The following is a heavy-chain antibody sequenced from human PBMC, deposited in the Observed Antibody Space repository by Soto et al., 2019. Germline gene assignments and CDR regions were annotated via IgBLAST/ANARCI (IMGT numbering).Heavy chain of an antibody. CDR1: GGSISSYY. Sequence: PSETLSLTCTVSGGSISSYYWSWIRQPPGKGLEWIGYIYYSGSTNYNPSLKSRVTISVDTSKNQFSLKLSSVTAADTAVYYCARQGDYDFWSGYYYPGLPYYYGMDVWGQGTTVTVSS. J-gene: IGHJ6*02. V-gene: IGHV4-59*01. D-gene: IGHD3-3*01. CDR2: IYYSGST. CDR3: ARQGDYDFWSGYYYPGLPYYYGMDV.